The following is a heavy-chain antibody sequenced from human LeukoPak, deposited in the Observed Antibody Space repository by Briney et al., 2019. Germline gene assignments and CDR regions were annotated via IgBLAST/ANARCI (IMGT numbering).Heavy chain of an antibody. CDR2: IIPIFGTA. V-gene: IGHV1-69*05. CDR3: AREIPAGSSYFDY. Sequence: GASVKVSCKASGGTFSSYAISWVRQAPGQGLEWMGRIIPIFGTANYAQKFQGRVTTTTDESTSTAYMELSSLRAEDTAVYYCAREIPAGSSYFDYWGQGTLVTVSS. CDR1: GGTFSSYA. J-gene: IGHJ4*02. D-gene: IGHD6-13*01.